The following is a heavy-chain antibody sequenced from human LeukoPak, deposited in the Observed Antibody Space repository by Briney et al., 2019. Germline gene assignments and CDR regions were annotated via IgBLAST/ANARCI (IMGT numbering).Heavy chain of an antibody. Sequence: SETLSLTYTVSGGSITSYYWSWIRQPPGKGLEWIGHIYYSGSTNYNPSLKSRVTISIDTSKNQFSLRLSSVTAADTAVYYCARGAAGYSYGWGQGTLVTVSS. J-gene: IGHJ4*02. D-gene: IGHD5-18*01. CDR1: GGSITSYY. CDR2: IYYSGST. V-gene: IGHV4-59*01. CDR3: ARGAAGYSYG.